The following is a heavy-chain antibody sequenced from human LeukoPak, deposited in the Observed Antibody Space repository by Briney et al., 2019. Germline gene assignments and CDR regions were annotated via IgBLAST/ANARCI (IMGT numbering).Heavy chain of an antibody. D-gene: IGHD3-10*02. CDR3: ATMSGFDY. CDR1: GFTFSSYS. J-gene: IGHJ4*01. V-gene: IGHV3-48*04. CDR2: ITSSSSTI. Sequence: GGSLRLSCAASGFTFSSYSMKWVRQAPGKGLEWVSYITSSSSTIYYADSVKGRFTTSRDNAKNSLYLQMNSLRAEDTAVYYCATMSGFDYWGQGTLVTVSS.